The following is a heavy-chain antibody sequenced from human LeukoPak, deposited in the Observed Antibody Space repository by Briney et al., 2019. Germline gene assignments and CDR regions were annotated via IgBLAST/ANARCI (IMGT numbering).Heavy chain of an antibody. Sequence: PGGSLRLSCVASRFTFSNYWMTWVRQAPGKGLERVANINKDGGEKYYMESVKGRFTISRDNAKNSLYLQMNSLTVEDTAVYHCARDMGWQQFDQWGQGTLVTVSS. V-gene: IGHV3-7*01. CDR1: RFTFSNYW. D-gene: IGHD5-24*01. CDR2: INKDGGEK. J-gene: IGHJ4*02. CDR3: ARDMGWQQFDQ.